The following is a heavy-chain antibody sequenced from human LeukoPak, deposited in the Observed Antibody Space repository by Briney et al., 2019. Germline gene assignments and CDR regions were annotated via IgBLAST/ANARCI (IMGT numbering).Heavy chain of an antibody. V-gene: IGHV4-4*02. CDR2: IYHSGNT. CDR1: GGSISSNNW. Sequence: PSGTLSLTCAVSGGSISSNNWWNWVRQPPGKGLEWIGEIYHSGNTNYNPSLKSRITISVDKSKNQFSLKLSSVTAADTAVYYCARASFTMVRGAYFDYWGQGTLVTVSS. CDR3: ARASFTMVRGAYFDY. D-gene: IGHD3-10*01. J-gene: IGHJ4*02.